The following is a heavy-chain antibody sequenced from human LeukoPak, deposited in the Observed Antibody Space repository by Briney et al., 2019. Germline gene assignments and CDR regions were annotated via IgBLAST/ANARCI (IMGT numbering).Heavy chain of an antibody. V-gene: IGHV4-59*08. Sequence: SETLSLTCTVSGGSISSYYWSWIRQPPGKGLEWIGYIYYSGSTNYNPSLKSRVTMSVDTSKNQFSLKLTSVTAADTAVYYCARLDNDYGSGSYYHADYWGQGTLVTVSS. J-gene: IGHJ4*02. CDR2: IYYSGST. CDR1: GGSISSYY. D-gene: IGHD3-10*01. CDR3: ARLDNDYGSGSYYHADY.